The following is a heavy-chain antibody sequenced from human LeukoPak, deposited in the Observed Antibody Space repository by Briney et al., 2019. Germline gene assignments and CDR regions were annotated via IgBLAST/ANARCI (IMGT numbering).Heavy chain of an antibody. Sequence: PGGSLRLSCAASGFTFSSYNMNWVRQAPGKGLEWVSSISTSSIYIYYADSVKGRFTIFRVNAKHSMYLQMNSLRGEDTAVYYCAKDWRRIVLVAAVTRHGNYMDVWGKGTTVTISS. CDR2: ISTSSIYI. D-gene: IGHD2-15*01. V-gene: IGHV3-21*01. J-gene: IGHJ6*03. CDR3: AKDWRRIVLVAAVTRHGNYMDV. CDR1: GFTFSSYN.